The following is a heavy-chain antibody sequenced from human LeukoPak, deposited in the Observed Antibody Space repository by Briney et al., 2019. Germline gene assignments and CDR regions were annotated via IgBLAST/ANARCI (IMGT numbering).Heavy chain of an antibody. J-gene: IGHJ3*02. CDR2: IIPIFGTA. Sequence: SVKVSCKASGGTFSSYAISWVRQAPGQGLEWMGGIIPIFGTANYAQKFQGRVTITADESTSTAYTELSGLRSEDTAVYYCARVSKGGDAFDIWGQGTMVTVSS. D-gene: IGHD2/OR15-2a*01. V-gene: IGHV1-69*13. CDR3: ARVSKGGDAFDI. CDR1: GGTFSSYA.